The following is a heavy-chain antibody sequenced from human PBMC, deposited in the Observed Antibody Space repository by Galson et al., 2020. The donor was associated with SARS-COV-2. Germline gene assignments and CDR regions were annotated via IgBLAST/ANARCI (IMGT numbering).Heavy chain of an antibody. D-gene: IGHD2-21*01. J-gene: IGHJ4*02. CDR2: INHSGST. CDR1: GGSFSGYY. Sequence: SETLSLTCAVYGGSFSGYYWNWIRQPPGKGLEWIGEINHSGSTNYNPSLKSRVSISVDRSKNQFSLKLTSVTAADTAVYYCARGLIGGDRFDYWGQGTLVTVSS. V-gene: IGHV4-34*01. CDR3: ARGLIGGDRFDY.